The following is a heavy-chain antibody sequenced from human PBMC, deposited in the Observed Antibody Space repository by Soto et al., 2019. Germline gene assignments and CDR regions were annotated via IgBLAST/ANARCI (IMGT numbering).Heavy chain of an antibody. CDR1: GGSISSYY. J-gene: IGHJ5*02. V-gene: IGHV4-59*01. CDR3: ARGGAYYDFWSGGNWFDP. D-gene: IGHD3-3*01. CDR2: IYYSGST. Sequence: SETLSLTCTVSGGSISSYYWSWIRQPPGKGLEWIGYIYYSGSTNYNPSLKSRVTISVDTSKNQFSLKLSSVTAADTDVYYCARGGAYYDFWSGGNWFDPWGQGTLVTVSS.